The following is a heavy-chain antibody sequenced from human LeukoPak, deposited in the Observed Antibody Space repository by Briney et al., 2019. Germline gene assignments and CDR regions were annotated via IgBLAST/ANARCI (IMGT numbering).Heavy chain of an antibody. Sequence: GGSLRLSCAASGFTFDDYAVHWARQAPGKGLEWVSGISWNSGSIGYADSVKGRFTTSRDNAKNSLYLQMNSLRAEDTAFYYCAINGGGDSGYGNFDYWGQGTLVTVSS. J-gene: IGHJ4*02. D-gene: IGHD5-12*01. V-gene: IGHV3-9*01. CDR1: GFTFDDYA. CDR3: AINGGGDSGYGNFDY. CDR2: ISWNSGSI.